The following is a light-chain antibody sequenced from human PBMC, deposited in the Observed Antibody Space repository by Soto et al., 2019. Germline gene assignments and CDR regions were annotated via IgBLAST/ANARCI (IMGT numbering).Light chain of an antibody. Sequence: DIQMTQSPSSLSASVGDRVTITCQASQDISNYLNWYQQKPGKAPNLLIYDASNLDTGVPTRFSGSTSGTHFTYTISSLQPEDIATYSCQQYDNLPPTWTFGQGTKVEIE. V-gene: IGKV1-33*01. CDR1: QDISNY. J-gene: IGKJ1*01. CDR3: QQYDNLPPTWT. CDR2: DAS.